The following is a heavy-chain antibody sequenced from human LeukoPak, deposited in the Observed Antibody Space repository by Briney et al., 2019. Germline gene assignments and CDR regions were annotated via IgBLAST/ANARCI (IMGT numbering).Heavy chain of an antibody. Sequence: PSETLSLTCTVSGGSISSSSYYWGWIRQPPGKGLEWIGSIYYSGSTYYNPSLKSRVTISVDTSKNQFSLKLSSVTAADTAVYYCARQPRSYYYGSGSDYWGQGTLVTVSS. CDR2: IYYSGST. V-gene: IGHV4-39*01. CDR3: ARQPRSYYYGSGSDY. D-gene: IGHD3-10*01. J-gene: IGHJ4*02. CDR1: GGSISSSSYY.